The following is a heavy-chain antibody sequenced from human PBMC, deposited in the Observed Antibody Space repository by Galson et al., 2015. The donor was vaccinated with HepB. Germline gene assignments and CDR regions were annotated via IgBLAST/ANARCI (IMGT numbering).Heavy chain of an antibody. V-gene: IGHV1-8*01. CDR2: MNPNSDNT. Sequence: SVKVSCKASGSTFTSYDINRVRQATGQGLEWMGWMNPNSDNTGYAQKFQGRVTMTRNTSISTAYMELRSLKPEDTAIYYCARVDISVAGGRRVDPWGQGTLVTVSS. CDR1: GSTFTSYD. J-gene: IGHJ5*02. D-gene: IGHD6-19*01. CDR3: ARVDISVAGGRRVDP.